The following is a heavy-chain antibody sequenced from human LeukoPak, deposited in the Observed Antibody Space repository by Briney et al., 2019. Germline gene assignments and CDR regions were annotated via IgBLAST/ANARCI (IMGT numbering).Heavy chain of an antibody. Sequence: MPSETLSLTCTVSGGSISSSSYYWGWIRQPPGKGLEWIGSIYYSGSTYYNPSLKSRVTISVDTSKNQFSLKLSSVTAAGTAVYYCARGKAVAGHFDYWGQGTLVTVSS. J-gene: IGHJ4*02. V-gene: IGHV4-39*01. CDR2: IYYSGST. CDR3: ARGKAVAGHFDY. D-gene: IGHD6-19*01. CDR1: GGSISSSSYY.